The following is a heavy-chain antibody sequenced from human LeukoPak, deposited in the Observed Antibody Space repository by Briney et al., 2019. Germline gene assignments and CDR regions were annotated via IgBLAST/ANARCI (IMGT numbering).Heavy chain of an antibody. D-gene: IGHD2-8*01. CDR1: SGSIGSSSNY. Sequence: SETLSLTCTVSSGSIGSSSNYWGWIRQAPGKGLEWIGNVYYSGSTFYNPSLKSRVTISVDTSKNQFSLKLRSVTAADTAIYYCARASFNVVFGNWFDPWGQGTLVTVSS. CDR2: VYYSGST. V-gene: IGHV4-39*01. CDR3: ARASFNVVFGNWFDP. J-gene: IGHJ5*02.